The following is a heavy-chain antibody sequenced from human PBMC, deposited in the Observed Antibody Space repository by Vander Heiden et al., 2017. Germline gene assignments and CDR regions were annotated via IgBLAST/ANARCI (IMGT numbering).Heavy chain of an antibody. CDR1: GFTPSRYA. Sequence: EVQLLESGGGLVQPGGSLRPPCAASGFTPSRYALSWVRQASGKGLEYVSAISGVTTRTYYGDSVLGRFTISRDNSRDTLYLQMNSLRVEDTAVYYCARFQDCGGDCAYDYWGLGTLVIVSS. V-gene: IGHV3-23*01. CDR2: ISGVTTRT. J-gene: IGHJ4*02. D-gene: IGHD2-21*02. CDR3: ARFQDCGGDCAYDY.